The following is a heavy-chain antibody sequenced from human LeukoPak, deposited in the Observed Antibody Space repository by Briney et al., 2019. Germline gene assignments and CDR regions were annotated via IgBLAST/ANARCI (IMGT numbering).Heavy chain of an antibody. Sequence: PSETLSLTCAVSGGSISSSNWWSWVRQPPGKGLEWIGEIYHSGSTNYNPSLKSRVTISVDTSKNQFSLKLSSVTAADTAVYYCARGDLYYDSSGPWFDPWGQGTLVTVSS. J-gene: IGHJ5*02. CDR2: IYHSGST. CDR1: GGSISSSNW. D-gene: IGHD3-22*01. CDR3: ARGDLYYDSSGPWFDP. V-gene: IGHV4-4*02.